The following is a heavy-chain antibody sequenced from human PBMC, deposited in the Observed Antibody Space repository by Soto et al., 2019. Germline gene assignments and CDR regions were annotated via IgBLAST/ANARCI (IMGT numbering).Heavy chain of an antibody. J-gene: IGHJ6*02. CDR2: INPNSGGT. CDR3: ARGGDMGNWNYKVYYYGMDV. D-gene: IGHD1-7*01. CDR1: GYTFTGYY. Sequence: GASVKVSCKASGYTFTGYYMHWVRQAPGQGLEWMGWINPNSGGTNYAQKFQGWVTMTRDTSISTAYMELSRLRSDDTAVYYCARGGDMGNWNYKVYYYGMDVWGQGTTVTVSS. V-gene: IGHV1-2*04.